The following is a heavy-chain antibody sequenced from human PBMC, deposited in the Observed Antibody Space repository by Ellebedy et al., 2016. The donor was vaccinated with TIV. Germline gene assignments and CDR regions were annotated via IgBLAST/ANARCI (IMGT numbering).Heavy chain of an antibody. D-gene: IGHD5-12*01. V-gene: IGHV3-7*01. CDR2: INQGGSEK. J-gene: IGHJ4*02. CDR3: ARDRGYDTFDY. CDR1: GFTFSRFW. Sequence: GESLKISCAASGFTFSRFWMAWVRQAPGKGLEWVATINQGGSEKYYVDSVRGRFTISRDNAKNSLYLQMNSLRAEDTAVYYCARDRGYDTFDYWGQGILVTVSS.